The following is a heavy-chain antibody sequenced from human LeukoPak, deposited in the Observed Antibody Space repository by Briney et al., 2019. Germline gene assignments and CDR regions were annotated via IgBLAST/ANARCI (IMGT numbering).Heavy chain of an antibody. Sequence: SETLSLTCTVSGGTISSYYWSWLRQPPGKGLHWIGLIYYSGITDYNPSLKSRVTISADTSKNQFSLQLSSVTAADPALYYSAGGSYYYGMDVWGQGHTVTVSS. J-gene: IGHJ6*02. CDR3: AGGSYYYGMDV. D-gene: IGHD1-26*01. CDR2: IYYSGIT. CDR1: GGTISSYY. V-gene: IGHV4-59*01.